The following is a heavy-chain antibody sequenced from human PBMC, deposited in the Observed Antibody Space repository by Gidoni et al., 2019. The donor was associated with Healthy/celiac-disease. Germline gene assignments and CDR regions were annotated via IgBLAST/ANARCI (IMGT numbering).Heavy chain of an antibody. CDR3: ARMSNIAVAGTDAFDI. D-gene: IGHD6-19*01. Sequence: QVQLVQSGAEVKKPGSSVKVSCKASGGTFRSYAISWVRQAPGQGLEWMGGIIPIFGTANYAQKFQGRVTITADKSTSTAYMELSSLRSEDTAVYYCARMSNIAVAGTDAFDIWGQGTMVTVSS. CDR2: IIPIFGTA. V-gene: IGHV1-69*06. J-gene: IGHJ3*02. CDR1: GGTFRSYA.